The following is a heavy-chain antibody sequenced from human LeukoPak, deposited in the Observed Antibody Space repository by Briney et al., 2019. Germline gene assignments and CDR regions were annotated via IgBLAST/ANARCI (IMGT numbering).Heavy chain of an antibody. CDR3: ARVGLGRYYYYYMDV. D-gene: IGHD1-14*01. Sequence: SSETLSLTCTVSGGSISSYYWSWIRQPAGKGLEWIGRIYTSGSTNYNPSLKSRVTISVDTSKNQFSLKLSSVTAADTAVYYCARVGLGRYYYYYMDVWGKGTTVTVSS. V-gene: IGHV4-4*07. CDR1: GGSISSYY. J-gene: IGHJ6*03. CDR2: IYTSGST.